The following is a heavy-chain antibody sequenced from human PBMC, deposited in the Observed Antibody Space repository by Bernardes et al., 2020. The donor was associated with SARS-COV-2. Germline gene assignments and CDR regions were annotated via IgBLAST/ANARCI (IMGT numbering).Heavy chain of an antibody. J-gene: IGHJ4*02. V-gene: IGHV3-64D*06. CDR1: GFTFSNYV. D-gene: IGHD6-19*01. CDR3: VKGSVAVAGVDY. CDR2: ISINGDLT. Sequence: VGSLRLSCSVSGFTFSNYVMHWVRQAPGKGLEYVSAISINGDLTFYVDSVKGRFIISRDDSKNMLYLQMSSLRVEDTAIYFCVKGSVAVAGVDYWGQGTLVTVSS.